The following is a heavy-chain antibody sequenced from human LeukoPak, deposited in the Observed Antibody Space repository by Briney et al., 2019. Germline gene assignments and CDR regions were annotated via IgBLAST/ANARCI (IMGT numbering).Heavy chain of an antibody. V-gene: IGHV4-39*01. CDR2: IYYSGSP. D-gene: IGHD3-3*02. J-gene: IGHJ4*02. Sequence: PSETLSLTCSVSGDSISRSSSLWGWFRQPPGQGLDWLGSIYYSGSPYYKPSLNSRVTTSVDTSKNQFSLRLSSVTAADTALYYCARHHKDIAFLGSWGQGTLVTVSS. CDR1: GDSISRSSSL. CDR3: ARHHKDIAFLGS.